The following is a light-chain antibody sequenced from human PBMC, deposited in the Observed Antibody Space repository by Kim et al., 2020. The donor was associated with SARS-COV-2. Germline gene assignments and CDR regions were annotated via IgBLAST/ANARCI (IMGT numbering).Light chain of an antibody. Sequence: VGERVTSTWRARQGISSYLAWYQEKPGKGPKPLVYGASNLESGVPSRFSGSGSGTDFTLNISSLQPEDFANYYCQQLNSYPYVTFGGGTKVEI. CDR3: QQLNSYPYVT. CDR2: GAS. CDR1: QGISSY. J-gene: IGKJ4*01. V-gene: IGKV1-9*01.